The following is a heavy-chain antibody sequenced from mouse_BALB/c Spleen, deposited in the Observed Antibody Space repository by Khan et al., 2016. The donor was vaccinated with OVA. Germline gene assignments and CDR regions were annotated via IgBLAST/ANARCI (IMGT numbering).Heavy chain of an antibody. V-gene: IGHV3-2*02. Sequence: EVQLQESGPGLVKPSQSLSLTCTVTGYSITSGYGWNLIRQFPGNKLEWMGYISTSGSTYYNPSLKSRISITRDTSKNQFFLQLNSVATEDTATYYCARTARIKYWGQGTTLTVSS. CDR1: GYSITSGYG. CDR2: ISTSGST. J-gene: IGHJ2*01. CDR3: ARTARIKY. D-gene: IGHD1-2*01.